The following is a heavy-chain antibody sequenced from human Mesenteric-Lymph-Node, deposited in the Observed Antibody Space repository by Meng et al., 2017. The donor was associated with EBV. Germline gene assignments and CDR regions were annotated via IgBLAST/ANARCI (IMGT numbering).Heavy chain of an antibody. CDR3: ARQTPRDWGEDCDY. V-gene: IGHV1-2*02. CDR1: GYTLIYYY. D-gene: IGHD3-16*01. CDR2: SHPNSGDT. Sequence: QVQLVQSGAEVKKPXXXXXXXCKASGYTLIYYYMHWVRQAPGQGLEWMGWSHPNSGDTNYAQKFQGRVTMTSDTSITTIYMELSRLRSDDTAIYYCARQTPRDWGEDCDYWGQGTLVTVSS. J-gene: IGHJ4*02.